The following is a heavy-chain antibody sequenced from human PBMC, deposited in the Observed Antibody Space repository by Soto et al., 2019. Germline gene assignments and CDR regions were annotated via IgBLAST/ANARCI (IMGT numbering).Heavy chain of an antibody. CDR1: GGFFSGYF. CDR2: INLNGIT. J-gene: IGHJ5*02. CDR3: ARSLPGSDNPTFSSWFDP. V-gene: IGHV4-34*01. Sequence: QVQLQQWGAGLLMPSETLSLTCAVYGGFFSGYFWSWIRQPPGKGLEWIGEINLNGITNFNPSLKSQVTLSLATTKRHIFLKLVAVTAADTAVYYCARSLPGSDNPTFSSWFDPWGQGTLVTVSS. D-gene: IGHD3-3*02.